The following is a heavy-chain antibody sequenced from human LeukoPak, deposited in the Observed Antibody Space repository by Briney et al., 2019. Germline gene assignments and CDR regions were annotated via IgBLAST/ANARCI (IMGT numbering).Heavy chain of an antibody. CDR1: GYTFTSYD. CDR2: MNPNSGNT. V-gene: IGHV1-8*01. Sequence: GASVKVSCKASGYTFTSYDINWVRQATGQGLEWMGWMNPNSGNTGYAQKFQGRVTMTRDTSTSTVYMELSSLRSEDTAVYFCARAGFGEHLDYWGQGTLVTVSS. CDR3: ARAGFGEHLDY. J-gene: IGHJ4*02. D-gene: IGHD3-10*01.